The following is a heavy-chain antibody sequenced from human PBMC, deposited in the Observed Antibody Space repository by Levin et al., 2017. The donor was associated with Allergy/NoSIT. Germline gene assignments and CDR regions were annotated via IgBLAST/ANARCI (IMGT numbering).Heavy chain of an antibody. J-gene: IGHJ6*03. Sequence: PSETLSLTCTVSGGSISSYYWSWIRQPPGKGLEWIGYIYYSGSTNYNPSLKSRVTISVDTSKNQFSLKLSSVTAADTAVYYCARKGQDKGSGSYYPSGYYYYYMDVWGKGTTVTVSS. CDR1: GGSISSYY. CDR3: ARKGQDKGSGSYYPSGYYYYYMDV. CDR2: IYYSGST. V-gene: IGHV4-59*01. D-gene: IGHD3-10*01.